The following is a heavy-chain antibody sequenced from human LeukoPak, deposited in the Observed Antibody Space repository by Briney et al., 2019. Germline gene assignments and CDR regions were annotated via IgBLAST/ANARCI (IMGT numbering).Heavy chain of an antibody. CDR3: ASGIQWTGNNY. CDR2: MYLSGET. J-gene: IGHJ4*02. V-gene: IGHV4-4*07. CDR1: GGSMSSYY. D-gene: IGHD1/OR15-1a*01. Sequence: SETLSLTCTVSGGSMSSYYWTWIRQPAGRGLEWIGRMYLSGETNYSPSLKSRVTLSLDTSKNHFSLKLTSATAADTAVYYCASGIQWTGNNYWGQGTLVTVSS.